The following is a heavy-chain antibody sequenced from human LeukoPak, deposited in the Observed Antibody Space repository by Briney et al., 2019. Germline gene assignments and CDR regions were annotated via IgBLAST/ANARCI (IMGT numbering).Heavy chain of an antibody. D-gene: IGHD4-17*01. CDR2: IWYDGSNK. CDR1: GFTFSSYG. V-gene: IGHV3-33*06. J-gene: IGHJ5*02. CDR3: AKFGDYGDYDVWFDP. Sequence: GGSLRLSCAASGFTFSSYGMHWVRQAPGKGLEWVAVIWYDGSNKYYADSVKGRFTISRDNSKNTLYLQMNSLRAEDTAVYYCAKFGDYGDYDVWFDPWGQGTLVTVSS.